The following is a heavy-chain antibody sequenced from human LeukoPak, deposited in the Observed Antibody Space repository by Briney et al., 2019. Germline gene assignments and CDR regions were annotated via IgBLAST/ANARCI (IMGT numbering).Heavy chain of an antibody. CDR2: IKQDGSEK. D-gene: IGHD3-22*01. J-gene: IGHJ4*02. Sequence: IKQDGSEKYYVGSVTGRFTISRDNAENSLSLQMNSLRAEDTAVYYCARDRGRYYDTGLDYWGQGTLVTVSS. CDR3: ARDRGRYYDTGLDY. V-gene: IGHV3-7*01.